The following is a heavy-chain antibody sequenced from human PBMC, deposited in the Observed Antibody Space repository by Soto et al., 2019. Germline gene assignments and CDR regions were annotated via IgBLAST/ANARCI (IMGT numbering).Heavy chain of an antibody. CDR1: GFTFNNYA. CDR2: ISGGGDST. Sequence: EVQLLESGGGLVQPGGSLRLSCAASGFTFNNYAMTWVRQAPGKGLEWVSAISGGGDSTSYADSVKGRFTVCRDGSKNTLNPAMSRLRAEDSALYCCAKGRGGSGSLTPRVDFWGQGTLVTVSS. D-gene: IGHD3-10*01. J-gene: IGHJ4*02. CDR3: AKGRGGSGSLTPRVDF. V-gene: IGHV3-23*01.